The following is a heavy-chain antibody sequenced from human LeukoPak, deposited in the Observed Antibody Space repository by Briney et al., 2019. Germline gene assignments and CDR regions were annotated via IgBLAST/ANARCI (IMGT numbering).Heavy chain of an antibody. CDR3: ARQGRYYYGSGSYYFDY. CDR1: GGFINSGHYY. V-gene: IGHV4-39*01. CDR2: VYYSGTT. J-gene: IGHJ4*02. Sequence: SETLSLTCSVPGGFINSGHYYWAWIRQPPGKGLEWIGSVYYSGTTYSNPSLESRVTMTVDTSNSHFYLRLSSVTAADTAVYYCARQGRYYYGSGSYYFDYWGQGTLVTVSS. D-gene: IGHD3-10*01.